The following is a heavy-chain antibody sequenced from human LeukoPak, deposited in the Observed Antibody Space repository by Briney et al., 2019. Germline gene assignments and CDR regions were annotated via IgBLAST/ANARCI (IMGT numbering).Heavy chain of an antibody. CDR3: ARPRGAVMAGRRGWFDP. Sequence: ASVKVSCKASGYTFTSYDINWVRQATGQGLEWMGWMNPNSGNTGYAQKFQGRVTMTRNTSISTAYMELSSLRSEDTAVYYCARPRGAVMAGRRGWFDPWGQGTLVTVSS. V-gene: IGHV1-8*01. CDR2: MNPNSGNT. CDR1: GYTFTSYD. D-gene: IGHD6-19*01. J-gene: IGHJ5*02.